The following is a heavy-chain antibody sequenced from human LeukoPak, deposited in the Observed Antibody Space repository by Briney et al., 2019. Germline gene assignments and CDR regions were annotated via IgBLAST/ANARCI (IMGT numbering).Heavy chain of an antibody. Sequence: SETLSLTCTVSGGSISSYYWSWIRQPPGKGLEWIGYIYYSGSTNYNPSLKSRVTISVDTSKNQFSLKLSSVTAADTAVYYCARGRSYYYDSSGSDYWGQGTLVTVSS. J-gene: IGHJ4*02. CDR2: IYYSGST. CDR1: GGSISSYY. CDR3: ARGRSYYYDSSGSDY. V-gene: IGHV4-59*12. D-gene: IGHD3-22*01.